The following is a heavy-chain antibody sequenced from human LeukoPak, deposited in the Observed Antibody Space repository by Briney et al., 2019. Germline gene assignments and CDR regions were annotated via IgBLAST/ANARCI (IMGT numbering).Heavy chain of an antibody. J-gene: IGHJ5*02. Sequence: ASVKVSCKASGYTFTSYYMHWVRQAPGQGLEWMGIINPSGGSTSYAQKFQGRVTMTRDTSTSTVYMELSSLRSEDTAVYYRARGVAAAGTRGNWFDPWGQGTLVTVSS. CDR2: INPSGGST. D-gene: IGHD6-13*01. V-gene: IGHV1-46*01. CDR1: GYTFTSYY. CDR3: ARGVAAAGTRGNWFDP.